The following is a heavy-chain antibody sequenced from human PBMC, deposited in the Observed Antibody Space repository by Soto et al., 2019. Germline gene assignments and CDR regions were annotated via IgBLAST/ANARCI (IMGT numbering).Heavy chain of an antibody. D-gene: IGHD6-25*01. J-gene: IGHJ5*02. CDR3: AREAAGILNWFDP. V-gene: IGHV4-31*03. CDR1: GGSISSGGYY. CDR2: IYHSGST. Sequence: SETLSLTCTVPGGSISSGGYYWSWIRQHPGKGLEWIGYIYHSGSTYYNPSLKSRVTISVETSKNQFSLKLSSVTAADTAVYYCAREAAGILNWFDPWGQGTLVTVS.